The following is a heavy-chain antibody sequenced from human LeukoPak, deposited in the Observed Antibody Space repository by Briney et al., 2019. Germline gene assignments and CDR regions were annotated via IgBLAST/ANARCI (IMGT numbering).Heavy chain of an antibody. D-gene: IGHD4-17*01. J-gene: IGHJ3*02. CDR3: ARDGTPYGTDAVDI. V-gene: IGHV3-21*01. CDR1: GFTLSSSS. CDR2: ISSSSSYI. Sequence: GGSLRLACAPSGFTLSSSSMNCVRQPARKGLEWVSSISSSSSYICYAESVKGRFTISRDNAKNSLYLQMNSLRAEDTGVYYCARDGTPYGTDAVDIWGQGTMVTVSS.